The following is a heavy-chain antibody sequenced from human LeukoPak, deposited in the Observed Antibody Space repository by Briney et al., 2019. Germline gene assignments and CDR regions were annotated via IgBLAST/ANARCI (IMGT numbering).Heavy chain of an antibody. Sequence: GGALKISCKGSGYIFTSYWFGWVRQMPGKGLEWLGIIYRGDSDTRYSPSFQGQVTISADKSISTAYLQWSSLKASDTAMYYCVSRGYCSSTSCYAPYAFDIWGQGTMVTVSS. D-gene: IGHD2-2*01. CDR2: IYRGDSDT. V-gene: IGHV5-51*01. CDR1: GYIFTSYW. CDR3: VSRGYCSSTSCYAPYAFDI. J-gene: IGHJ3*02.